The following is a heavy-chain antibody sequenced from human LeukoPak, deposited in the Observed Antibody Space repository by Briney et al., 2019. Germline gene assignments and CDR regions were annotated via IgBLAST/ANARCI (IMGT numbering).Heavy chain of an antibody. Sequence: PGGSLRLSCAASGFTFSSYGMHWVRQAPGKRLEWVAVISYDGSNKYYADSVKGRFTISRDNSKNTLYLQMNSLRAEDTAVYYCARPNYYGSGSSPHYWGQGTLVTVSS. V-gene: IGHV3-30*03. CDR3: ARPNYYGSGSSPHY. CDR2: ISYDGSNK. D-gene: IGHD3-10*01. J-gene: IGHJ4*02. CDR1: GFTFSSYG.